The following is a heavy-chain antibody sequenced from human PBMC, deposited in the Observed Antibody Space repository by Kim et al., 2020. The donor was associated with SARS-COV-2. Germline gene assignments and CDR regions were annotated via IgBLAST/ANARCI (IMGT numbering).Heavy chain of an antibody. CDR1: GFTFSNYW. J-gene: IGHJ5*02. CDR3: ARGTFQQGFDP. Sequence: GGSLRLSCEASGFTFSNYWMNWVRQGPGKGLVWVSRIHSDGGDTHYADSVKGRFTISRDNAENTLHLQLNSLGVEDTAIYYCARGTFQQGFDPWGQGTLVTVSA. CDR2: IHSDGGDT. V-gene: IGHV3-74*01.